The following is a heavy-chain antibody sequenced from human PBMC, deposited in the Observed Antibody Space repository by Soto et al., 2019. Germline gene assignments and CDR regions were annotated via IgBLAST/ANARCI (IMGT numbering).Heavy chain of an antibody. CDR3: ASGIQLWLRRINNGYSG. D-gene: IGHD5-18*01. CDR1: GGTFSTYA. Sequence: QFQLVQSGAEVKKPESSVKVSCKAPGGTFSTYAISWVRQAPGQGLEWMGGIIPMFGTANYAQRFQDRLTITADESTNTVYTELSSLRSEDKAVDFCASGIQLWLRRINNGYSGWGQGTLVTVSS. J-gene: IGHJ4*02. V-gene: IGHV1-69*12. CDR2: IIPMFGTA.